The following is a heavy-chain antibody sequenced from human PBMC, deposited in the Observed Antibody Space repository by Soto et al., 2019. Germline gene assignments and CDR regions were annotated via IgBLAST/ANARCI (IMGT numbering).Heavy chain of an antibody. CDR2: IYWDDIK. CDR1: GFSLTTDRVG. V-gene: IGHV2-5*02. CDR3: AHAYGGRSLY. D-gene: IGHD1-26*01. J-gene: IGHJ4*02. Sequence: QITLKESGPTLVKPTQTLTLTCTFSGFSLTTDRVGVGWIRQPPGEALEWLAVIYWDDIKTYRPSLESRLTITKDTSKTQLALTMTNMDSLDTATYYCAHAYGGRSLYWGQGTLVTVSS.